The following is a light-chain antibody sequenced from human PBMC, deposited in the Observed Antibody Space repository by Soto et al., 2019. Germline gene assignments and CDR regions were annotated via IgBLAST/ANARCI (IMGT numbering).Light chain of an antibody. V-gene: IGKV1-39*01. Sequence: IHITQSPSSLSSSLAAIVTITFRASQSISTYLNWYQQKAGLAPKLLIYAASSLQSGVPSRFSGSGSGTDFTLTISSLQPEDFATYYCQQTYSTPQTFGQGTKVDIK. CDR3: QQTYSTPQT. CDR2: AAS. CDR1: QSISTY. J-gene: IGKJ1*01.